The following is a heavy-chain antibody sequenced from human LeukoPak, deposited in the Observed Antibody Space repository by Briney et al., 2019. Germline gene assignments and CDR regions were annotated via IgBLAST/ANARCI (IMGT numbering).Heavy chain of an antibody. Sequence: GGSLRLSCAASGFTFSDYSMNWVRQAPGRGLEWVASIKEDGRQTHYVDSVKGRFIISRDNSKKSLYLQMNSLRIEDTAVYYCAREWYDYGGDSEGYWGQGTLDTVSS. D-gene: IGHD4-23*01. CDR2: IKEDGRQT. CDR1: GFTFSDYS. CDR3: AREWYDYGGDSEGY. J-gene: IGHJ4*02. V-gene: IGHV3-7*01.